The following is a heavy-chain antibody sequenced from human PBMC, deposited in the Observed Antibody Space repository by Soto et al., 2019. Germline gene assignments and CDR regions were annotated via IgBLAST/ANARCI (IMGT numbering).Heavy chain of an antibody. CDR2: ISWDGCST. CDR3: AKSSGSYFFDY. D-gene: IGHD3-10*01. Sequence: GSLRLSCAASVFTFDDYTMHWVRQAPGKGLEWVSLISWDGCSTYYADSVKGRFTISRDNSKNSLYLQMNSLRTEDTALYYCAKSSGSYFFDYWGQGTLVTVSS. V-gene: IGHV3-43*01. CDR1: VFTFDDYT. J-gene: IGHJ4*02.